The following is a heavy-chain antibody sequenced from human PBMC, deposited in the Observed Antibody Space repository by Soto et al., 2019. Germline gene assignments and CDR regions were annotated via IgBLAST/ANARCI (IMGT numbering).Heavy chain of an antibody. CDR2: IWYDGSNK. J-gene: IGHJ6*02. CDR3: ARDRRAEDSFPYGMDV. Sequence: GGSLRLSCAASGFTFSSYGMHWVRQAPGKGLEWVAVIWYDGSNKYYADSVKGRFTISRDNSKNTLYLQMNSLRAEDTAVYYCARDRRAEDSFPYGMDVWGQGTTVTVSS. D-gene: IGHD5-18*01. CDR1: GFTFSSYG. V-gene: IGHV3-33*01.